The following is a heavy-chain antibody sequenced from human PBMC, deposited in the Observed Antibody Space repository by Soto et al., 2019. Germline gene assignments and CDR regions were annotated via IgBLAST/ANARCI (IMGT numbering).Heavy chain of an antibody. J-gene: IGHJ3*02. CDR3: AGGGDSSGYRLADAFDI. D-gene: IGHD3-22*01. CDR2: IYYSGST. V-gene: IGHV4-31*03. CDR1: GGSISSGGYY. Sequence: QVQLQESGPGLVKPSQTLSLTCTVSGGSISSGGYYWSWIRQHPGKGLEWIGYIYYSGSTYYNPSLKSRVTISVDTSKNQFSVKLSSVTAADTAVYYCAGGGDSSGYRLADAFDIWGQGTMVTVSS.